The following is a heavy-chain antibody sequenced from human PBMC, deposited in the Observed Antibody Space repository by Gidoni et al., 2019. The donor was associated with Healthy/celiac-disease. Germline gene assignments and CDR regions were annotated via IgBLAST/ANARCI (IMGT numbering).Heavy chain of an antibody. J-gene: IGHJ4*02. V-gene: IGHV3-23*01. CDR2: ISGSGGST. CDR1: GFTFSSYA. D-gene: IGHD2-15*01. Sequence: EVQLLESGGGLVQPGGSLRLSCAASGFTFSSYAMSWVRLAPGKGLEWVSAISGSGGSTYYADSVKGRLTISRDNSKNTLYLQMNSLRAEDTAVYYCAKDWRVVDYFDYWGQGTLVTVSS. CDR3: AKDWRVVDYFDY.